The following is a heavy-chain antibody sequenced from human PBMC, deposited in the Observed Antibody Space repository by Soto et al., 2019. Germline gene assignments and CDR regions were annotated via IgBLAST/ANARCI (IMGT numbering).Heavy chain of an antibody. D-gene: IGHD3-22*01. CDR2: ISSSSSYI. Sequence: GGSLRLSCAASGFTFSSYSMNWVRQAPGKGLEWVSSISSSSSYIYYADSVKGRFTISRDNAKNSLYLQMNSLRAEDTAVYYCAREYYYDSSGYYPPLGDWGQGTLVTVSS. V-gene: IGHV3-21*01. CDR3: AREYYYDSSGYYPPLGD. CDR1: GFTFSSYS. J-gene: IGHJ4*02.